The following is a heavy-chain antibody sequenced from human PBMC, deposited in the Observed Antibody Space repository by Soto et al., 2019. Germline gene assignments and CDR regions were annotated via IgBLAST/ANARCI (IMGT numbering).Heavy chain of an antibody. CDR3: ARVLGRIFPDV. J-gene: IGHJ6*02. Sequence: GGSLRLSCAASGFTFSSYGMHWVRQAPGKGLEWVAVISYDGSNKYYADSVKGRFTISRDNSKNTLYLQMNSLRAEDTTVYYCARVLGRIFPDVWGQGTTVTVSS. CDR2: ISYDGSNK. CDR1: GFTFSSYG. D-gene: IGHD2-15*01. V-gene: IGHV3-30*03.